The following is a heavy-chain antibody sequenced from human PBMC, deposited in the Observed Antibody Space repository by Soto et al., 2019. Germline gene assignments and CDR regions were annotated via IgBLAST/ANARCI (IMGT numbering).Heavy chain of an antibody. CDR1: GGSISSGGYY. J-gene: IGHJ3*02. CDR2: IYYSGST. Sequence: PSETLSLTCTVSGGSISSGGYYWSWIRQHPGKGLEWIGYIYYSGSTYYSPSLKSRVTISVDTSKNQFSLKLSSVTAADTAVYYCARDRGYYYDSSGYYSDAFDIWGQGTMVTVSS. V-gene: IGHV4-31*03. D-gene: IGHD3-22*01. CDR3: ARDRGYYYDSSGYYSDAFDI.